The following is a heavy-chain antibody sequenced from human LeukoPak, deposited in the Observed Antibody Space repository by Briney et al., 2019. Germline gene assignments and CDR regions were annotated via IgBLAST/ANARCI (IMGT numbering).Heavy chain of an antibody. D-gene: IGHD5-12*01. V-gene: IGHV3-23*01. CDR3: ARVPGYSGYFYGMDV. J-gene: IGHJ6*02. CDR1: GITLSNYG. CDR2: LSGSGGGI. Sequence: GGSLRLSCAVSGITLSNYGMSWVRQAPGKGLEWVAGLSGSGGGINYADSVQGRFTISRDNPKNTLYLQMNSLRAEDTAVYYCARVPGYSGYFYGMDVWGQGTTVTVSS.